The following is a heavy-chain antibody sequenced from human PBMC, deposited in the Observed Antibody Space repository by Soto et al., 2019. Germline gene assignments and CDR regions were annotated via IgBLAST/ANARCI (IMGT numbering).Heavy chain of an antibody. CDR1: GFTFSSYC. J-gene: IGHJ6*02. V-gene: IGHV3-74*01. CDR3: ARETRGYCSGGSCYPYYYYYGMDV. Sequence: EVQLVESGGGLVQPGGSLRLSCAASGFTFSSYCMHWVRQAPGKGLVWVSRINTDGRSTNYADSVKGRFTISRDNAKNTLYLHMNSLRAEDTAVYYCARETRGYCSGGSCYPYYYYYGMDVWGQGTTVTVSS. D-gene: IGHD2-15*01. CDR2: INTDGRST.